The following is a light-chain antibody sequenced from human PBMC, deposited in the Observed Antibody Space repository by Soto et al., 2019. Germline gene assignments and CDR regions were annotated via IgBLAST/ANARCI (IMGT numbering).Light chain of an antibody. V-gene: IGLV1-47*01. CDR3: AAWDDSLSAVI. Sequence: QSVLTQPPSASGTPGQRVTISCSGGISNIGSSHVYWYQRLPGTAPKLLIYRNDQRPSGVPDRISGSKSGTSASLAISGLRSEDEADYYCAAWDDSLSAVIFGGGTKLTVL. CDR2: RND. CDR1: ISNIGSSH. J-gene: IGLJ2*01.